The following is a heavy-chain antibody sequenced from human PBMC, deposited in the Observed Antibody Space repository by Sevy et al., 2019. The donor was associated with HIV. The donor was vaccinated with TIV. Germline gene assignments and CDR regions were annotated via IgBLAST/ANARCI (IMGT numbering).Heavy chain of an antibody. CDR3: ARDCYDSKLYYYYGIDV. V-gene: IGHV3-11*01. D-gene: IGHD3-3*01. CDR1: GFTFSDYY. J-gene: IGHJ6*02. CDR2: ISSSGSTI. Sequence: GGSLRLSCAASGFTFSDYYMSWIRQAPGKGLEWVSYISSSGSTIYYADSVKGRFTISRDNAKNSLYLQMNSLRAEDTAVYYCARDCYDSKLYYYYGIDVWGQGTTVTVSS.